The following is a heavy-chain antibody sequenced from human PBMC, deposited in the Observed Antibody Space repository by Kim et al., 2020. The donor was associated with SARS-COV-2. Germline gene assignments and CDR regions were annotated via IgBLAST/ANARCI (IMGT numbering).Heavy chain of an antibody. J-gene: IGHJ4*02. V-gene: IGHV1-3*01. D-gene: IGHD6-13*01. Sequence: SQKFQGRDTITRDTSARTAYMELSSLRSEDTAVYFCARDRGSSSWGGVDYWGQGTLVTVSS. CDR3: ARDRGSSSWGGVDY.